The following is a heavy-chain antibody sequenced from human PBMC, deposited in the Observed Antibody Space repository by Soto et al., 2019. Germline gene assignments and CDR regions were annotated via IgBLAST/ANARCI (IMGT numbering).Heavy chain of an antibody. D-gene: IGHD1-1*01. J-gene: IGHJ6*02. CDR2: ISYDGSNK. Sequence: QVQLVESGGGVVQPGRSLRLSCAASGFTFSSYGMHWVRQAPGKGLEWVAVISYDGSNKYYADSVKGRFTISRDNSKNTLYLQMNSLRAEDTAVYYCAKGGENWKAWVVDYYYGMYVWGQGTTVTVSS. V-gene: IGHV3-30*18. CDR3: AKGGENWKAWVVDYYYGMYV. CDR1: GFTFSSYG.